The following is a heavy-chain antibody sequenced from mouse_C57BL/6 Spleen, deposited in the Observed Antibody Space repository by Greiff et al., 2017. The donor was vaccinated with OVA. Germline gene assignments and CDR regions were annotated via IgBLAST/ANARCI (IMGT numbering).Heavy chain of an antibody. CDR1: GYTFTSYG. V-gene: IGHV1-81*01. CDR2: IYPRSGNT. D-gene: IGHD1-1*01. Sequence: QVQLQQSGAELARPGASVKLSCKASGYTFTSYGISWVKQRTGQGLEWIGEIYPRSGNTYYNEKFKGKATLTADKSSSTAYMELRSLTSEDSAVYFCARMDYYGSSLNWYFDVWGTGTTVTVSS. CDR3: ARMDYYGSSLNWYFDV. J-gene: IGHJ1*03.